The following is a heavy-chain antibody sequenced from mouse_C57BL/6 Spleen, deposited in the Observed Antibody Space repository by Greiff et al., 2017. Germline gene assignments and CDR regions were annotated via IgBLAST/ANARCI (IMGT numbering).Heavy chain of an antibody. D-gene: IGHD2-5*01. Sequence: VQLQQSGAELVKPGASVKLSCKASGYTFTSYWMQWVKQRPGQGLEWIGEIDSSDSYTNYNQKFKGKATLTVDTSSSTAYMQLSSLTSEDSAVYYCARPYYSNYFDYWGQGTTLTVSS. V-gene: IGHV1-50*01. CDR3: ARPYYSNYFDY. J-gene: IGHJ2*01. CDR1: GYTFTSYW. CDR2: IDSSDSYT.